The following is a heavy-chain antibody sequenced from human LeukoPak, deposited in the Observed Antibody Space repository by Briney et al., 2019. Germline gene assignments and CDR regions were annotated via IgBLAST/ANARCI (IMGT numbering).Heavy chain of an antibody. J-gene: IGHJ4*02. Sequence: GGSLILSCAASGFTVTSNYMSWVRQAPGKGPEWVSIIYSGGSTYYADSVKGRFTISRDNSRDSSKNTLYLQMNSLRVEDTAVYYCARVRLVGISYYFDYWGQGTLVTVSS. CDR3: ARVRLVGISYYFDY. CDR2: IYSGGST. D-gene: IGHD1-26*01. V-gene: IGHV3-53*01. CDR1: GFTVTSNY.